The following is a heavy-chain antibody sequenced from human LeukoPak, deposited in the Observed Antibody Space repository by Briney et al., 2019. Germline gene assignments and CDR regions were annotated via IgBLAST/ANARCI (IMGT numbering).Heavy chain of an antibody. CDR1: GGSISSNHW. J-gene: IGHJ4*02. CDR2: IYHSGST. V-gene: IGHV4-4*02. D-gene: IGHD5-24*01. Sequence: RTSETLSLTCAVSGGSISSNHWWNWVRLPPGKGLEWIGEIYHSGSTNYNPSLKSRVTISVDTSKNQFSLKLSSVTAADTAVYYCARGGDGYNSIDYWGQGTLVTVSS. CDR3: ARGGDGYNSIDY.